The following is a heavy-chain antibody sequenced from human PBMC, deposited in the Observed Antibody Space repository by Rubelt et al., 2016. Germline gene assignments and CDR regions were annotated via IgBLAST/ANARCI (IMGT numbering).Heavy chain of an antibody. V-gene: IGHV4-59*08. CDR2: VSYSGIT. J-gene: IGHJ4*02. CDR1: GGSINNYY. Sequence: QVQLQESGPGLVKPSETLSLTCTVSGGSINNYYWSWIRQPPGKGLEWIASVSYSGITNYNPSLQSRVPISVDTSKNQFSLRRRCVAAADTAVYYWARQGQRWFGESGHFDYGGQGTPVTVSS. CDR3: ARQGQRWFGESGHFDY. D-gene: IGHD3-10*01.